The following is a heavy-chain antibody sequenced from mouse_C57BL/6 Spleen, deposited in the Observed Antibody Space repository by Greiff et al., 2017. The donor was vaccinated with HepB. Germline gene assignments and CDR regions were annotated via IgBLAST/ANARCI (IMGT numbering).Heavy chain of an antibody. Sequence: QVQLQQPGAELVMPGASVKLSCKASGYTFTSYWMHWVKQRPGQGLEWIGEIDPSDSYTNYNQKFKGKSTLTVDKSSSTAYMQLSSLTSEDSAVYYCARSGGGNFLFDYWGQGTTLTVSS. J-gene: IGHJ2*01. V-gene: IGHV1-69*01. CDR3: ARSGGGNFLFDY. CDR1: GYTFTSYW. D-gene: IGHD2-1*01. CDR2: IDPSDSYT.